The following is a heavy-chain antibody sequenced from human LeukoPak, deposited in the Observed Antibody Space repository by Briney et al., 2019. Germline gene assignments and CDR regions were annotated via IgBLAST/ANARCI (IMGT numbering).Heavy chain of an antibody. Sequence: SETLSLTCAVYGGSFSGYYWSWIRQPPGKGLEWIGEINHSGSTNYNPSLKSRVTISVDTSKNQFSLKLSSVTAADTAVYYCARFSVGATTPRGFDYWGQGTLVTVSS. V-gene: IGHV4-34*01. D-gene: IGHD1-26*01. CDR2: INHSGST. CDR1: GGSFSGYY. CDR3: ARFSVGATTPRGFDY. J-gene: IGHJ4*02.